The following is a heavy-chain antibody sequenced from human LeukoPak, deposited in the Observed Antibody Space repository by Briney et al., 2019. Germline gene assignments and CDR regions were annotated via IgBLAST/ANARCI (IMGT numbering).Heavy chain of an antibody. CDR1: GGSISSYY. Sequence: SETLSLTCTVSGGSISSYYWSWIRQPPGKGLEWIGYIYYSGSTNYNPSLKSRVTISVDTSKNQFSLKLSSVTAADTAVYYCARGVDYWGQGTLVTVSS. CDR3: ARGVDY. V-gene: IGHV4-59*12. CDR2: IYYSGST. J-gene: IGHJ4*02.